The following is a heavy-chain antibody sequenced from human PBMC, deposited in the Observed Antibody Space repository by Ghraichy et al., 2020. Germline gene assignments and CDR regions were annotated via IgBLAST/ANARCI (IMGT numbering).Heavy chain of an antibody. Sequence: ASVKVSCKASGYTFTDYYMHWVRQAPGQGLEWMGWINPNSGDTNYAQKFQGWVTMTRDTSISTAYMDLSRLRSDDTAVYYCARDSGRGTGFDYWGQGTLVTVSS. D-gene: IGHD1-1*01. J-gene: IGHJ4*02. CDR1: GYTFTDYY. CDR3: ARDSGRGTGFDY. CDR2: INPNSGDT. V-gene: IGHV1-2*04.